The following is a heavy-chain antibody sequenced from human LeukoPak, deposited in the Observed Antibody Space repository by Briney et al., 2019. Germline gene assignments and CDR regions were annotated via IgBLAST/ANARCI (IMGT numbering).Heavy chain of an antibody. D-gene: IGHD3-3*01. CDR2: SNHSGST. CDR3: ARRYDFWSGYYTGFDY. V-gene: IGHV4-34*01. CDR1: GGSFSGYY. Sequence: SETLSLTCAVYGGSFSGYYWSWIRQPPGKGLEWIGESNHSGSTNYNPSLKSRVTISVDTSKNQFSLKLSSVTAADTAVYYCARRYDFWSGYYTGFDYWGQGTLVTVSS. J-gene: IGHJ4*02.